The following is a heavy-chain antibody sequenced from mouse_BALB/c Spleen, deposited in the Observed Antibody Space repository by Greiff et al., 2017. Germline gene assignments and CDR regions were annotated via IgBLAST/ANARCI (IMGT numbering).Heavy chain of an antibody. Sequence: EVQLVESGGDLVKPGGSLKLSCAASGFTFSSYAMSWVRQTPEKRLEWVATISSGGSYTYYPDSVKGRFTISRDNAKNTLYLQMSSLRSEDTAMYYCARHGVTTWAMDYWGQGTSVTVSS. J-gene: IGHJ4*01. CDR3: ARHGVTTWAMDY. V-gene: IGHV5-9-3*01. CDR2: ISSGGSYT. CDR1: GFTFSSYA. D-gene: IGHD2-2*01.